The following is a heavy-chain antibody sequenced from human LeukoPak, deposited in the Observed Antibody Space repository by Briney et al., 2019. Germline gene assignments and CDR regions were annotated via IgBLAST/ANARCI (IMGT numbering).Heavy chain of an antibody. D-gene: IGHD2-15*01. CDR2: ISYDGSNK. J-gene: IGHJ4*02. V-gene: IGHV3-30*18. CDR1: GFTFSSYG. Sequence: GRPLRLSCAASGFTFSSYGMHWVRQAPGKGLEWVAVISYDGSNKYYADSVKGRFAISRDNSKNTLYLQMNSLRAEDTAVYYCAKEGDWYCSGGSCAVDYWGQGTLVTVSS. CDR3: AKEGDWYCSGGSCAVDY.